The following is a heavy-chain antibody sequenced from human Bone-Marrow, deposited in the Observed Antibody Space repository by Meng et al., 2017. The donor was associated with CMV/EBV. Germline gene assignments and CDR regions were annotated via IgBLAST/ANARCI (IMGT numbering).Heavy chain of an antibody. D-gene: IGHD2-2*01. J-gene: IGHJ6*02. CDR2: IKQDGSEK. CDR3: ARGTDQLLSAYYYYYGMDV. CDR1: GFTFSSYW. Sequence: GESLKISCVASGFTFSSYWMSWVRQAPGKGLEWVANIKQDGSEKYYVDSVKGRFTISRDNSKNTLYLQMNSLRAEDTAVYYCARGTDQLLSAYYYYYGMDVWGQGTTVTVSS. V-gene: IGHV3-7*01.